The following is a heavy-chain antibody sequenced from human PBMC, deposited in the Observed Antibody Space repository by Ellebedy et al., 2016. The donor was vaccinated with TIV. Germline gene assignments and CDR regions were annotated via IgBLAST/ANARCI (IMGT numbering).Heavy chain of an antibody. V-gene: IGHV1-8*01. D-gene: IGHD1-26*01. J-gene: IGHJ6*03. Sequence: ASVKVSXXASGYTFTSYDINWVRQATGQGLEWMGWMNPNSGNTGYAQKFQGRVTMTRNTSISTAYMELSSLRSEDTAVYYCARAMRASGSYWYYYYYMDVWGKGTTVTVSS. CDR1: GYTFTSYD. CDR3: ARAMRASGSYWYYYYYMDV. CDR2: MNPNSGNT.